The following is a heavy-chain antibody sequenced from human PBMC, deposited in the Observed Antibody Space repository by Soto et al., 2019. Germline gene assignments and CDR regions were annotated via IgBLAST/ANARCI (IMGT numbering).Heavy chain of an antibody. CDR1: GFSFNYVW. J-gene: IGHJ4*02. CDR3: TTDLTVGVTA. Sequence: LLVESGGGLVKPGGSLRLSCVGSGFSFNYVWISWVRQAPGKGLEWVGRVKRKSDGGTREYAAPVRGRFFISRDDSKNTPYLKMTGVRGEDTALYSGTTDLTVGVTAWGQGTLFTVPS. V-gene: IGHV3-15*01. D-gene: IGHD1-26*01. CDR2: VKRKSDGGTR.